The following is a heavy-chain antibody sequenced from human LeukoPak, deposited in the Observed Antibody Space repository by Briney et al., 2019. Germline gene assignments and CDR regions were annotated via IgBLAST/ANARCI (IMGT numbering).Heavy chain of an antibody. CDR3: AAMVVTHQEGFGY. CDR1: GFTFSSYG. V-gene: IGHV3-30*03. D-gene: IGHD2-21*02. J-gene: IGHJ4*02. Sequence: GGSLRLSCAASGFTFSSYGMHWVRQAPGKGLEWVAVISYDGSNKYYADSVKGRFTISRDDSKNTLYLQMNSLRAEDTAVYYCAAMVVTHQEGFGYWGQGTLVTVSS. CDR2: ISYDGSNK.